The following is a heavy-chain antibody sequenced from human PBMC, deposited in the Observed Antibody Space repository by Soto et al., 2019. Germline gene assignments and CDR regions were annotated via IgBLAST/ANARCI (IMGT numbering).Heavy chain of an antibody. CDR3: GGVVDHLFYDIDV. CDR2: ISSSGTDT. V-gene: IGHV3-23*01. D-gene: IGHD3-10*01. J-gene: IGHJ6*02. Sequence: GGSLRLCCAASGIIFRTYAMFWVRQAPGRGLEWVAGISSSGTDTGYAASVQGRFSISRDNSKNTLSLQMLSLRADDTAVYYCGGVVDHLFYDIDVWGQGTMVTVSS. CDR1: GIIFRTYA.